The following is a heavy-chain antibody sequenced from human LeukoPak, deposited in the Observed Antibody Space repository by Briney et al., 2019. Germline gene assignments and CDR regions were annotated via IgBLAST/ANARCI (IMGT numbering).Heavy chain of an antibody. D-gene: IGHD6-13*01. CDR1: GFTFSSYG. J-gene: IGHJ5*02. Sequence: PGGSLRLSCAASGFTFSSYGMHWVRQAPGKGLEWVAFIRYDGSNKYYADSVEGRFTISRDNSKNTLYLQMNRLRAEDTAVYYCAKDLEQQLVLDWFDPWGQGTLVTVSS. V-gene: IGHV3-30*02. CDR3: AKDLEQQLVLDWFDP. CDR2: IRYDGSNK.